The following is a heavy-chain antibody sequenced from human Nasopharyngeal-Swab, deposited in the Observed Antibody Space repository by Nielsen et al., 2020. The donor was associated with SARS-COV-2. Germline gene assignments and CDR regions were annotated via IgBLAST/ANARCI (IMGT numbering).Heavy chain of an antibody. V-gene: IGHV1-46*01. J-gene: IGHJ3*02. CDR2: INPSGGST. CDR3: ARTERRSNDAFDI. Sequence: WVRQAPGQGLEWMGIINPSGGSTSYAQKFQGRVTMTRDTSTSTVYMELSSLRSEDTAVYYCARTERRSNDAFDIWGQGTMVTVSS.